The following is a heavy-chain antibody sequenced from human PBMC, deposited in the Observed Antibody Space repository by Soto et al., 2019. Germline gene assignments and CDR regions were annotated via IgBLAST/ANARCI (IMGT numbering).Heavy chain of an antibody. CDR3: AKDPYTSDTALAFDI. D-gene: IGHD5-18*01. CDR2: ISYDGSNK. Sequence: QVQLVESGGGVVQPGRSLRLSCAASGFTFSSYGMHWVRQAPGKGLEWVAVISYDGSNKYYADSVKGRFTISRDNSKNPLYLQMNSLRAEDTAVYYCAKDPYTSDTALAFDIWGQGTMVTVSS. V-gene: IGHV3-30*18. CDR1: GFTFSSYG. J-gene: IGHJ3*02.